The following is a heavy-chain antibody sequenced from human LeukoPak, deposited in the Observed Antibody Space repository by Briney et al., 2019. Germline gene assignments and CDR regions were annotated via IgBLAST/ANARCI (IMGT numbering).Heavy chain of an antibody. Sequence: ASVKVSCKASGYTFTSYPISWVRQAPGQGLEWMGWITTYNGNTKYAQKLQGRVTMTRDTSTSTVYMEVSSLRSEDTAVYYCAGGPFGMDAWGQGTTVTVSS. CDR3: AGGPFGMDA. D-gene: IGHD3-16*01. V-gene: IGHV1-18*01. CDR1: GYTFTSYP. CDR2: ITTYNGNT. J-gene: IGHJ6*02.